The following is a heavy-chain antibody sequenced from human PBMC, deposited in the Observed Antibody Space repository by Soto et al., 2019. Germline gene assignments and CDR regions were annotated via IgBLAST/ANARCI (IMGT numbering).Heavy chain of an antibody. J-gene: IGHJ3*02. CDR2: IYYSGST. Sequence: QVQLQESGPGLVKPSQTLSLTCTVSGGSISSGGYYWSWIRQHPGKGLEWIGYIYYSGSTYYNPYLKSRVTISVDTSKNQFSLKLSSVTAAATAVYYCARDNPGNYDSYAFDIWGQGTMVTVSS. CDR3: ARDNPGNYDSYAFDI. D-gene: IGHD3-22*01. CDR1: GGSISSGGYY. V-gene: IGHV4-31*03.